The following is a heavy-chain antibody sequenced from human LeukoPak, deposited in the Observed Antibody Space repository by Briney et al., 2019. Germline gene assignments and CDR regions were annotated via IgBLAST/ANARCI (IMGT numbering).Heavy chain of an antibody. V-gene: IGHV4-39*01. CDR3: ARQVVAVAGTGYLDY. Sequence: SETLSLTCTVSGGSIRSISYYRGWIRHPPGKGLEWIGRIYYSGSTYYNASLKSRGTISVDTSKNQFSLKLNSVTAADTAVYFCARQVVAVAGTGYLDYWGQGTLVTVSS. CDR1: GGSIRSISYY. CDR2: IYYSGST. J-gene: IGHJ4*02. D-gene: IGHD6-19*01.